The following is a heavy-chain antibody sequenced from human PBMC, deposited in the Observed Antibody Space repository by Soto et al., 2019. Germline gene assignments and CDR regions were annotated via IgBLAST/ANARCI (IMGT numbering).Heavy chain of an antibody. J-gene: IGHJ6*02. V-gene: IGHV1-69*13. CDR2: IIPIYGTA. Sequence: SVKVPCKASGGTLSSYAIRWVRQSSGYGLQWMGGIIPIYGTAIYAQKFQGRVTITADESTSTAYMELSILTSEDTAVYYCARGVVCPYCGGRFNYYYYYGMDVWG. CDR1: GGTLSSYA. D-gene: IGHD2-21*01. CDR3: ARGVVCPYCGGRFNYYYYYGMDV.